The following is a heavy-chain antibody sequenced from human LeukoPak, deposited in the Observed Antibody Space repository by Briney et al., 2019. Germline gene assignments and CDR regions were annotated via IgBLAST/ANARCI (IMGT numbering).Heavy chain of an antibody. D-gene: IGHD3-22*01. CDR2: LNPDTGAT. Sequence: ASVKVSCKASGYSLTRDDINWVRQAAGQGLEWMGWLNPDTGATGYAQKFQDRLTITATASINTAFMEMRSLTSEDTAVYYCARGHNFDNNGYYGDAFDIWGQGTMVTVSS. CDR3: ARGHNFDNNGYYGDAFDI. CDR1: GYSLTRDD. V-gene: IGHV1-8*03. J-gene: IGHJ3*02.